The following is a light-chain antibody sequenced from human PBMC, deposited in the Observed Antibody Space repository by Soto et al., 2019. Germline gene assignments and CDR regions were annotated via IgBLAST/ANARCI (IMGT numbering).Light chain of an antibody. Sequence: DIQMTQSPSTLSASVGDRITITCGASQSISSWLAWYQQKPGKAPKVLIYKASSLKSGVPSRFSGSGSGTEFTLTISSLQSDDFATYYCQQYNSYSRAFGQGTKVDI. J-gene: IGKJ1*01. V-gene: IGKV1-5*03. CDR2: KAS. CDR1: QSISSW. CDR3: QQYNSYSRA.